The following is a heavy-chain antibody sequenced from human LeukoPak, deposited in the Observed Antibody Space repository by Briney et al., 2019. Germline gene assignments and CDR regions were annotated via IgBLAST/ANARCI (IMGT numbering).Heavy chain of an antibody. Sequence: DVTWVRQAPGQGLEWMGWISAYNGNTNYAQKLQGRVTMTTDTDKRTVYMELRSLTSDDTAGYYCARVPDNYWGQGTLVTVSS. CDR2: ISAYNGNT. CDR3: ARVPDNY. J-gene: IGHJ4*02. V-gene: IGHV1-18*01. CDR1: D. D-gene: IGHD1-14*01.